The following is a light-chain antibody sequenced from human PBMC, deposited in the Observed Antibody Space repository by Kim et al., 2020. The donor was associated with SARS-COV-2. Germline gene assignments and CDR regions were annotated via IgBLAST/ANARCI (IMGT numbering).Light chain of an antibody. CDR1: SSDVDDYNY. Sequence: SITICCTGTSSDVDDYNYVSWYQQHPGKAPKIRIYEVTKRPSGVSYRFSGSKSGNTASLTISGLQAEDEADYYCSSYTSSSGLMVFGGGTQLTVL. J-gene: IGLJ3*02. CDR2: EVT. CDR3: SSYTSSSGLMV. V-gene: IGLV2-14*01.